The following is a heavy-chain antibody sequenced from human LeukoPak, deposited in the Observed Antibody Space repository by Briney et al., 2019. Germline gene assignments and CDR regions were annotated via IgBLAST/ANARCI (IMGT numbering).Heavy chain of an antibody. D-gene: IGHD6-19*01. J-gene: IGHJ5*02. CDR3: ARREAGWFDP. V-gene: IGHV4-59*08. CDR2: IYYLGST. CDR1: GGSLSHYY. Sequence: SETLSLTCTVSGGSLSHYYWSWIRQPPGKGLEWIGYIYYLGSTNYSPSLKSRVTISIDTSKKQFSLKLNSVTAADTAVYYCARREAGWFDPWGQGTLVTVSS.